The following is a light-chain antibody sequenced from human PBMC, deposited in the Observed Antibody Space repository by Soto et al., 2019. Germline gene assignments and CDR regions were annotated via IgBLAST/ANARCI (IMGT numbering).Light chain of an antibody. CDR3: QAWDRGTVV. J-gene: IGLJ2*01. Sequence: SYELTQPPSVSVSPGQTATITCSGYKLGDKYACWYQQRAGQSPTLIMYKDNNRPSGIPARFSGSNSGNTATLTISGTQPVDEADYYCQAWDRGTVVFGGGTKVTVL. CDR2: KDN. V-gene: IGLV3-1*01. CDR1: KLGDKY.